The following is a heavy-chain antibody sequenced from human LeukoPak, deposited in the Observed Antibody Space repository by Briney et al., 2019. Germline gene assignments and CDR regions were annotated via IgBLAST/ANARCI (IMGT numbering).Heavy chain of an antibody. J-gene: IGHJ6*03. CDR3: ARLVVLGGSFKDYYYYMDV. CDR2: INPSGGNT. Sequence: ASVKVSCKASGYTFTSYYMHWVRQAPGQGLEWMGIINPSGGNTSYAQKFQGRVTMTRDTSTSTVYMELSSLRSEDTAVYYCARLVVLGGSFKDYYYYMDVWGKGTTVTVSS. V-gene: IGHV1-46*01. D-gene: IGHD1-26*01. CDR1: GYTFTSYY.